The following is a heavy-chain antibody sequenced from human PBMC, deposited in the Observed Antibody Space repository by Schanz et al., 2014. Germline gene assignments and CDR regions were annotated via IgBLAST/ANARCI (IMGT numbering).Heavy chain of an antibody. CDR2: IIPIVDIT. CDR3: ATSGVNDYWRFGLDL. Sequence: QVQLVQSGAEVKKPGSSMKVSCKASGGTFNSYTINWVRQAPGQGLEWMGRIIPIVDITNYAQKFLGRVTITADKSTSTAYMELKSLRSADTAVYYCATSGVNDYWRFGLDLWGQGTTVTVSS. J-gene: IGHJ6*02. CDR1: GGTFNSYT. D-gene: IGHD3-16*01. V-gene: IGHV1-69*02.